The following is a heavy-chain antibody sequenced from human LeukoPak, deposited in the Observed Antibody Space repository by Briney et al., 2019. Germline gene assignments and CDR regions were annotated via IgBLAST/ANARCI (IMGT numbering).Heavy chain of an antibody. CDR3: AKESPYSAPRNYYFDY. CDR2: ISGIGERT. J-gene: IGHJ4*02. Sequence: GGSLRLSCAASGFTFDDYAMHWVRQAPGKGLEWVSAISGIGERTYYADSVKGRFTISRDNSKNTVNLQMNSLRAEDTAVYYCAKESPYSAPRNYYFDYWGQRILVTVSS. V-gene: IGHV3-23*01. D-gene: IGHD1-14*01. CDR1: GFTFDDYA.